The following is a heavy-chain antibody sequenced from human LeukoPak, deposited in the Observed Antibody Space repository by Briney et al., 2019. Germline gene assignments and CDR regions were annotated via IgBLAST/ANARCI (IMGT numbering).Heavy chain of an antibody. Sequence: GGSLRLSCAASGFTFSSYGMHWVRQAPGKGLEWVAVISYDGSNKYYADSVKGRFTISRDNSKNTLYLQMNSLRAEDTAVYYCARAPAEFLEWLFKDYYYYMDVWGKGTTVTVSS. CDR3: ARAPAEFLEWLFKDYYYYMDV. CDR1: GFTFSSYG. D-gene: IGHD3-3*01. J-gene: IGHJ6*03. V-gene: IGHV3-30*03. CDR2: ISYDGSNK.